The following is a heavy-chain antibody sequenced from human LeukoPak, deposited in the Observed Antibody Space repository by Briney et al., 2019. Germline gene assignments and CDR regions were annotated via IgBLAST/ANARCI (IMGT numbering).Heavy chain of an antibody. V-gene: IGHV1-69*01. CDR3: ARGGQWGYFDY. Sequence: ASVKVSCKASGGTFSSYAISWVRQAPGQGLEWMGGIIPIFGTANYAQKFQGRVTITADESASTAYMELSSLRSEDTAVYYCARGGQWGYFDYWGQGTLVTVSS. J-gene: IGHJ4*02. D-gene: IGHD1-26*01. CDR1: GGTFSSYA. CDR2: IIPIFGTA.